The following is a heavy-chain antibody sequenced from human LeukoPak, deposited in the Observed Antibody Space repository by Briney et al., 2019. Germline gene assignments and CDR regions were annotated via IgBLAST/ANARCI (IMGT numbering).Heavy chain of an antibody. D-gene: IGHD3-16*01. Sequence: GGSLRLSCAASGFTFSSYAMHWVRQAPGKGPEWVSAIGGRGGSTYYADSLGGRFTISRDNSKDMVYLQMNSLKVEDTATYYCGKEGGAWGQGTKVTVSS. CDR1: GFTFSSYA. J-gene: IGHJ5*02. CDR3: GKEGGA. CDR2: IGGRGGST. V-gene: IGHV3-23*01.